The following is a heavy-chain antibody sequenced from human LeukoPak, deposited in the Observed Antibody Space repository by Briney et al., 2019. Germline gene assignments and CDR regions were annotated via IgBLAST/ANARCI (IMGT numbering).Heavy chain of an antibody. D-gene: IGHD3-10*01. V-gene: IGHV3-23*01. Sequence: GGSLRLSCSASGFTFNSHGMSWVRQAPGKGLEWVSAISGLGGTTNYADSVKGRFTISRDDSKSTLYLQMNSLRVEDTAIYYCVKDPYYYGSGSFAYWGQGTLVTVSS. CDR1: GFTFNSHG. CDR3: VKDPYYYGSGSFAY. J-gene: IGHJ4*02. CDR2: ISGLGGTT.